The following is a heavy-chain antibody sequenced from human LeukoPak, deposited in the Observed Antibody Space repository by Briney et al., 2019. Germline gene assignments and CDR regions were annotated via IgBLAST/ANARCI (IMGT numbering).Heavy chain of an antibody. CDR2: IYYSGST. D-gene: IGHD3-16*01. J-gene: IGHJ3*02. CDR3: VGGGWALDI. Sequence: PSETLSLTCTVSGGSISSYYWSWIRQPPGKGLEWIGYIYYSGSTNYNPSLKSRVTISVDTSKNQFSLRLSSVTAADTAVYYCVGGGWALDIWGQGTIVTVSS. V-gene: IGHV4-59*08. CDR1: GGSISSYY.